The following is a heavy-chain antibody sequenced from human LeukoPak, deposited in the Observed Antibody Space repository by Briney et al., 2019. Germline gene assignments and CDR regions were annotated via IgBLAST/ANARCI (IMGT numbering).Heavy chain of an antibody. Sequence: ASVKVSCKVSGYTLTELSMHWVRQAPGKGLEWMGGFDPEDGETIYAQKFQGRVTMTEDASTDTAYMELSSLRSEDTAVYYCATGQGGWELPDYFDYWGQGTLVTVSS. CDR2: FDPEDGET. J-gene: IGHJ4*02. V-gene: IGHV1-24*01. CDR1: GYTLTELS. D-gene: IGHD1-26*01. CDR3: ATGQGGWELPDYFDY.